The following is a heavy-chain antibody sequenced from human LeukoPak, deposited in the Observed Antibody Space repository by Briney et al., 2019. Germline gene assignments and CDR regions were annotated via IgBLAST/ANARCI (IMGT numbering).Heavy chain of an antibody. J-gene: IGHJ5*02. Sequence: GGSLRRSCAASGFTCSSYWMSWVRQAPGKGLEGVANIKQDGSEKYYVDSVKGRFTISRDNAKNSLYLQMNSLRAEDTAVYYCAREALVAGINWFDPWGQGTLVTVSS. CDR3: AREALVAGINWFDP. CDR2: IKQDGSEK. CDR1: GFTCSSYW. V-gene: IGHV3-7*01. D-gene: IGHD6-19*01.